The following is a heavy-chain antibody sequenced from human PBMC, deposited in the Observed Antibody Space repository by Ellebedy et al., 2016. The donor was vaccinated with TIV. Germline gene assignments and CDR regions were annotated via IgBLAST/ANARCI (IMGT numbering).Heavy chain of an antibody. CDR2: ISAYNGNT. Sequence: AASVKVSCKASGYTFTSYGISWVRQAPGQGLEWMGWISAYNGNTNYAQKLQGRVTMTTDTSTSTAYMELRSLRSDDTAVYYCARAQYDFWSGYYTEYYFDYWGQGTLVTVSS. J-gene: IGHJ4*02. CDR1: GYTFTSYG. D-gene: IGHD3-3*01. CDR3: ARAQYDFWSGYYTEYYFDY. V-gene: IGHV1-18*01.